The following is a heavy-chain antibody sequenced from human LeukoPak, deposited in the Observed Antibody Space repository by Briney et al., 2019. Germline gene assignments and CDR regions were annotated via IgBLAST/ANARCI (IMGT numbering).Heavy chain of an antibody. D-gene: IGHD5-12*01. CDR1: GGSFSGYY. J-gene: IGHJ4*02. V-gene: IGHV4-34*01. CDR3: ARGLSTEVANYYFDY. CDR2: INHSGST. Sequence: SETLSLTCAVYGGSFSGYYWSWIRQPPGKGLEWIGEINHSGSTNYNPSLKSRVTISVDTSKSQFSLKLSSVTAADTAVYYCARGLSTEVANYYFDYWGQGTLVTVSS.